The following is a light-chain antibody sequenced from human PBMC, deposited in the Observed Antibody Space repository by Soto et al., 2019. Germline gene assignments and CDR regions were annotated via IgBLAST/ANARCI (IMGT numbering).Light chain of an antibody. V-gene: IGKV4-1*01. Sequence: DIVMTQSPDSLAKSLGERATINCKSSQSVLYSSNNKNFLAWYQHKPGQPPKLLIYCASTRESGVPDRFSGSGSGTDFTLTITSLQAEDVAVYYCQQYYPTPPTFGQGTKVEI. J-gene: IGKJ1*01. CDR1: QSVLYSSNNKNF. CDR3: QQYYPTPPT. CDR2: CAS.